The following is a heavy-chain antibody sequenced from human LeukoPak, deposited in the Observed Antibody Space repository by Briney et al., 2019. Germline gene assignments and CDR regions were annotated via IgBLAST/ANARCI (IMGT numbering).Heavy chain of an antibody. V-gene: IGHV3-30*02. J-gene: IGHJ3*01. D-gene: IGHD5/OR15-5a*01. CDR1: GFTFSSYG. CDR2: IRYDGSNQ. CDR3: AKDWSTMSTGGGSFDF. Sequence: GGSLRLSCAASGFTFSSYGMHWVRQAPGKGREGVAFIRYDGSNQYYADSVKGRFTVSRDNSKNTLYLQMNSLRAGDTAGYYCAKDWSTMSTGGGSFDFGGQGRMVTVSS.